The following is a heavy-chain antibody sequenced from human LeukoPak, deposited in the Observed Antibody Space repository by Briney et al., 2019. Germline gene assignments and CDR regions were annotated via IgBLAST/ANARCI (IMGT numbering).Heavy chain of an antibody. Sequence: SETLSLTCTVSGDSISSSGRFYWGWLRQTPGKGLEWIGSMDYSGTTDYNPSLKSRVTLSVDTSKGQFSLKLTSVTAADTALYYCARDHYNKTWYKYWGQGTLVTVSS. CDR3: ARDHYNKTWYKY. D-gene: IGHD1-1*01. CDR1: GDSISSSGRFY. J-gene: IGHJ4*02. V-gene: IGHV4-39*02. CDR2: MDYSGTT.